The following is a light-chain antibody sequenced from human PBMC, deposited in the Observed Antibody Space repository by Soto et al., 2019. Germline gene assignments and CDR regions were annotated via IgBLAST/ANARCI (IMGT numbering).Light chain of an antibody. CDR1: RSDVGAYNY. CDR2: EVT. CDR3: SSYAGSSNLV. V-gene: IGLV2-8*01. Sequence: QSALTQPPSASGSPGQSVTISCTGTRSDVGAYNYVSWYQQHPGKAPKLMIYEVTKRPSGVPDRFSGSKSANTASLTVSGLQAEDEADYYCSSYAGSSNLVFGGGTQLTVL. J-gene: IGLJ2*01.